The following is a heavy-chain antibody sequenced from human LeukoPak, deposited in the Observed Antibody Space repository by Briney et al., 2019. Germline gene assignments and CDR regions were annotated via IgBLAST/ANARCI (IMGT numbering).Heavy chain of an antibody. J-gene: IGHJ4*02. CDR3: ARDRHQTEPYYYDSSGYPIDY. Sequence: GGSLRLSCAASGFTFSSYSMNWVRQAPGKGLEWVSSISSSSSYIYYADSVKGRFTISRDNAKNSLYLQMNSLRAEDTAVYYCARDRHQTEPYYYDSSGYPIDYWGQGTLVTVSS. V-gene: IGHV3-21*01. CDR1: GFTFSSYS. D-gene: IGHD3-22*01. CDR2: ISSSSSYI.